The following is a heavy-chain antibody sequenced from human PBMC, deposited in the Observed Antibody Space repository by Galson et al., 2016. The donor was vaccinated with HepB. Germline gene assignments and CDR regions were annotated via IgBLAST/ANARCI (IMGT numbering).Heavy chain of an antibody. Sequence: SLRLSCAASGFIFSDCVMHWVRQAPGKGLEYLSAISGDGHTTYYADSVRGRFITSRDNAKNSLYLQMNSLRDEDTAAYYCATMDYNANSAYWGQGTLVTVSS. CDR1: GFIFSDCV. V-gene: IGHV3-64*04. J-gene: IGHJ4*02. CDR2: ISGDGHTT. CDR3: ATMDYNANSAY. D-gene: IGHD4-11*01.